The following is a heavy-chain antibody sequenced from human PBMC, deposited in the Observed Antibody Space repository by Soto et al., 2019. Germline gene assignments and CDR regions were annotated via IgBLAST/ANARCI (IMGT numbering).Heavy chain of an antibody. Sequence: GASVKVSCKASGYTFTSYDINWVRQATGQGLEWMGWMNPNSGNTGYAQKFQGRVTMTRNTSISTAYMELSSVTAADTAVYYCARGDGFEARTTLDSLCFDYWGQGTLVTVSS. J-gene: IGHJ4*02. CDR3: ARGDGFEARTTLDSLCFDY. CDR1: GYTFTSYD. CDR2: MNPNSGNT. D-gene: IGHD1-7*01. V-gene: IGHV1-8*01.